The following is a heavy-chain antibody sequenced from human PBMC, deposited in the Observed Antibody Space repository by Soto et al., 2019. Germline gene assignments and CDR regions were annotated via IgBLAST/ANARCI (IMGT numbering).Heavy chain of an antibody. D-gene: IGHD2-15*01. V-gene: IGHV1-3*01. J-gene: IGHJ4*02. Sequence: VSVKVSCNASGYTFISYAIHWVRQAPGQRLEWMGFINACNGNTKYSQKFQGRVTITRDTSASKAYMELTSLRSEDTAVYYCARELQGIYYFDXWGQGTLVPVSX. CDR1: GYTFISYA. CDR3: ARELQGIYYFDX. CDR2: INACNGNT.